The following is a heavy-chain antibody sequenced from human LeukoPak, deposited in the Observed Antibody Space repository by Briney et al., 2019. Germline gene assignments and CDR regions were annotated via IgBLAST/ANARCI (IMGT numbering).Heavy chain of an antibody. Sequence: GGSLRLSCAASGLTFSSYAMNWVRQAPGKGREGVSSIIGGGGSTYYADSVKGRFTISRDNSKNTLYPQMNSLRAEDTAVYYCAKGGSSSWYLFDYWGQGTLVTVSS. J-gene: IGHJ4*02. CDR2: IIGGGGST. CDR3: AKGGSSSWYLFDY. D-gene: IGHD6-13*01. V-gene: IGHV3-23*01. CDR1: GLTFSSYA.